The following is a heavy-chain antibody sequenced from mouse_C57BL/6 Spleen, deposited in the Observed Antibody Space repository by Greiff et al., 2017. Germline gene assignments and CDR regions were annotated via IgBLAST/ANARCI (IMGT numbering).Heavy chain of an antibody. CDR3: ANYYGSQAMDY. V-gene: IGHV1-59*01. CDR2: IDPSDSYT. CDR1: GYTFTSYW. D-gene: IGHD1-1*01. Sequence: QVQLKQPGAELVRPGTSVKLSCKASGYTFTSYWMHWVKQRPGQGLEWIGVIDPSDSYTNYNQKFKGKATLTVDTSSSTAYMQLSSLTSEDSAVYYCANYYGSQAMDYWGQGTSVTVSS. J-gene: IGHJ4*01.